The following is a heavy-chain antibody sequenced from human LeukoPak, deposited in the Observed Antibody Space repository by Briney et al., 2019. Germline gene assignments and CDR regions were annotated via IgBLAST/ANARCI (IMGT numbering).Heavy chain of an antibody. Sequence: SQTLSLTRTLSGRSISSGGYYWTWIRQHPGKGLEWIGYIYYSESTYYNPSLKSRVTISVDTSKNQFPLKLSSVTAADTAMYYCARDGGDGYFDYWGQGTLVTVSS. CDR1: GRSISSGGYY. CDR3: ARDGGDGYFDY. J-gene: IGHJ4*02. CDR2: IYYSEST. D-gene: IGHD3-16*01. V-gene: IGHV4-31*03.